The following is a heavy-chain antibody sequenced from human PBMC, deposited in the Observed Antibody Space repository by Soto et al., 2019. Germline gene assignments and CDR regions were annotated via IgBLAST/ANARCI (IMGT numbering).Heavy chain of an antibody. Sequence: EVQLVESGGGLVNPGGSLRLSCVVSGFPFSTSNMNWVCQAPGKGLEWVSFISRSSTYIYYADSVKGSFTISRDDAENSLFLQMNSLRAEDTAVYYCARGVLPISSTSWFDPWGQGTLVTVSS. CDR3: ARGVLPISSTSWFDP. J-gene: IGHJ5*02. CDR2: ISRSSTYI. V-gene: IGHV3-21*01. D-gene: IGHD3-16*01. CDR1: GFPFSTSN.